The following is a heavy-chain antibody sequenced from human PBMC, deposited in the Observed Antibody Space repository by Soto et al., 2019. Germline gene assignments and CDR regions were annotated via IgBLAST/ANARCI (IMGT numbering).Heavy chain of an antibody. V-gene: IGHV4-59*01. CDR3: ARRVATRQMGYYLDY. CDR2: IYYSGST. Sequence: LSLTCTVSGGSITSYYWSWIRQPPWKGLEWVGYIYYSGSTNYNPSLKSRVTTSVDTSKNQFSLKLSSVSTAHTAMYYCARRVATRQMGYYLDYWGQGTLVTVSS. CDR1: GGSITSYY. D-gene: IGHD6-6*01. J-gene: IGHJ4*02.